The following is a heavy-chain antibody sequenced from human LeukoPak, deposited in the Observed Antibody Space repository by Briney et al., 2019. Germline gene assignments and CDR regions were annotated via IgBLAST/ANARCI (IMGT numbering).Heavy chain of an antibody. CDR2: INHSGST. J-gene: IGHJ4*02. CDR3: ARLLGTDAS. D-gene: IGHD3/OR15-3a*01. Sequence: SEILSLTCAVYGGSFSGYYWSWIRQPPGKGLEWIGEINHSGSTNYNPSLKSRVTISVDTSKNQFSLKLSSVTAADTAVYYCARLLGTDASWGQGTLVTVSS. CDR1: GGSFSGYY. V-gene: IGHV4-34*01.